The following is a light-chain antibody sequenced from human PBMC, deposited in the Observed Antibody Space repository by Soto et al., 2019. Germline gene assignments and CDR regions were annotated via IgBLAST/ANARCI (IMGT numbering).Light chain of an antibody. Sequence: QYVLSQPASVSGSPGQSITISCTGTSSDIGRYNYVSWYQQHPGMAPQLLIYEVSDRPSGVSNRFSGSKSGNTASLTISGLQAEDEADYFCTSYTTTSAVIFGGGTKLTVL. J-gene: IGLJ2*01. CDR3: TSYTTTSAVI. CDR2: EVS. V-gene: IGLV2-14*01. CDR1: SSDIGRYNY.